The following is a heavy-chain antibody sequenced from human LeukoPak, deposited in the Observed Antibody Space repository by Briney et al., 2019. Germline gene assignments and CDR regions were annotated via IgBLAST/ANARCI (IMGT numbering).Heavy chain of an antibody. CDR3: ARKSYSSPSFDY. Sequence: GRSLRLSCAASGFTFSSYAMHWVRQAPGKGLEWVAVISYDGSNKYYADSVKGRFTISRDNSKNTLYLQMNSLRAEDTAVYYCARKSYSSPSFDYWGQGTLVTVSS. V-gene: IGHV3-30-3*01. D-gene: IGHD6-13*01. CDR1: GFTFSSYA. CDR2: ISYDGSNK. J-gene: IGHJ4*02.